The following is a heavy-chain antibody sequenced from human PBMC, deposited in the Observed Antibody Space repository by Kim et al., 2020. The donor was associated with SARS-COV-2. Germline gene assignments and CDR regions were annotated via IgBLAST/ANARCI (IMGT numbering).Heavy chain of an antibody. D-gene: IGHD3-22*01. CDR1: GGNFPSNA. Sequence: SVKVSCKASGGNFPSNAISWVRQAPGQGLEWMGRIIPILGVTNYAQKFQGRVTITADKSTGTAYMELSSLRSEDTAVYYCAREGDPHYYDRSGYYWDSWGQGTLVTVSS. V-gene: IGHV1-69*04. CDR3: AREGDPHYYDRSGYYWDS. CDR2: IIPILGVT. J-gene: IGHJ4*02.